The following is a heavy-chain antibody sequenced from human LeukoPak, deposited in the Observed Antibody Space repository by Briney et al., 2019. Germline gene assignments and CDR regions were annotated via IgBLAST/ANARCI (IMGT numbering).Heavy chain of an antibody. Sequence: GGSLRLSCAASGFTFSRYWMSWVRQAPGKGLEWVANINQDGSEKYSVDSVKGRFTISRDNAKNSLYLQMNSLRAEDTAVYYCAKDVVVVAFRFDPWGQGTLVTVSS. CDR2: INQDGSEK. J-gene: IGHJ5*02. CDR3: AKDVVVVAFRFDP. CDR1: GFTFSRYW. V-gene: IGHV3-7*03. D-gene: IGHD2-15*01.